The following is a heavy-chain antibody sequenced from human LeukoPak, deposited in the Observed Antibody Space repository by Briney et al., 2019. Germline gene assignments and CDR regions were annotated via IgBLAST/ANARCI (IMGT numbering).Heavy chain of an antibody. D-gene: IGHD6-13*01. CDR2: IYTSGST. CDR1: GGSISSGDYY. J-gene: IGHJ4*02. Sequence: PSETLSLTCTVSGGSISSGDYYWSWIRQPAGKGLEWIGRIYTSGSTNYNPSLKSRVTISVDTSKNQFSLKLSSVTAADTAVYYCARGERAAADPPFIDYWGQGTLVTVSS. CDR3: ARGERAAADPPFIDY. V-gene: IGHV4-61*02.